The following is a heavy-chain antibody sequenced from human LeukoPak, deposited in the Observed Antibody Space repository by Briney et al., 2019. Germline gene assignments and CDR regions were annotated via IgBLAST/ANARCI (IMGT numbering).Heavy chain of an antibody. Sequence: ASVKVSCKASGYTFINYGINWVRQAPGQGLEWMGWISAYNGNTNYAQSLQGRVTMTTDTSTSTVYMEMRSLTSDDTAVYYCARDLDQYNGRFGGFGHDFWGQRTLVTVSS. D-gene: IGHD3-10*01. CDR3: ARDLDQYNGRFGGFGHDF. CDR2: ISAYNGNT. J-gene: IGHJ4*02. V-gene: IGHV1-18*01. CDR1: GYTFINYG.